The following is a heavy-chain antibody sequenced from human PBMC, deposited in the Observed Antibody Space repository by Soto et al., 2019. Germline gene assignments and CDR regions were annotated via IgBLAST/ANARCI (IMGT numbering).Heavy chain of an antibody. Sequence: QVQLEESGGGLVKPGGSLRLSCAASGFTFSAVYMSWIRQAPNKGLEYISYISSSGTSANYADSVKGRFTISRDNAKNSLYLLMNSLRAVDTAVYYCAVDRGAGIGLLFDYWGQGALVTVSS. D-gene: IGHD5-12*01. CDR2: ISSSGTSA. CDR3: AVDRGAGIGLLFDY. V-gene: IGHV3-11*05. CDR1: GFTFSAVY. J-gene: IGHJ4*02.